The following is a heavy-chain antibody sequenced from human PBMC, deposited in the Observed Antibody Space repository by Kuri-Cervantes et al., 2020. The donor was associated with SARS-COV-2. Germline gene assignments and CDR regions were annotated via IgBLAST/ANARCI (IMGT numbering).Heavy chain of an antibody. D-gene: IGHD6-13*01. V-gene: IGHV1-2*04. Sequence: ASVKVSCNASGYTFTGYYMHWVRQAPGQGLEWMGWINPNSGGTNYAQKFQGWVTMTRDTSISTAYMELSRLRTDDTAVYYCARDERGYSSNWFDPWGQGTLVTVSS. CDR1: GYTFTGYY. J-gene: IGHJ5*02. CDR2: INPNSGGT. CDR3: ARDERGYSSNWFDP.